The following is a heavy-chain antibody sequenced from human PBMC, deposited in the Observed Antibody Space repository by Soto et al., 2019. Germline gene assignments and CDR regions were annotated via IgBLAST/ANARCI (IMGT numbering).Heavy chain of an antibody. CDR2: IWYDGSNK. V-gene: IGHV3-33*01. Sequence: QVQLVESGGGVVQPGRSLRLSCAASGFTFSSYGMHWVRQAPGKGLEWVAVIWYDGSNKYYADSVKGRFTISRDNSKNTLYLQMNSLRAEDTAVYYCARSITQRQWLVRPRDYYYYGMDVWGQGTTVTVSS. CDR1: GFTFSSYG. D-gene: IGHD6-19*01. CDR3: ARSITQRQWLVRPRDYYYYGMDV. J-gene: IGHJ6*02.